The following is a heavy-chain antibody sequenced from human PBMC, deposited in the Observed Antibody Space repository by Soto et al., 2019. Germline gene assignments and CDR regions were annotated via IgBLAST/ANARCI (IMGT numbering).Heavy chain of an antibody. CDR1: GGSFSGYY. CDR3: ARLSSGDQTTEVIDY. J-gene: IGHJ4*02. Sequence: SETLSLTCAVYGGSFSGYYWSWIRQPPGKGLEWIGEINHSGSTNYNPSLKSRVTISVDTSKNQFSLKLSSVTAADTAVYYCARLSSGDQTTEVIDYWGQGTLVTVSS. V-gene: IGHV4-34*01. CDR2: INHSGST. D-gene: IGHD7-27*01.